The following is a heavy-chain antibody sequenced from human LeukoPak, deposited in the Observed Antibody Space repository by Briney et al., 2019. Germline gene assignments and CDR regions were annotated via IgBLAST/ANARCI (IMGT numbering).Heavy chain of an antibody. CDR3: ARVRYKGGWFDP. D-gene: IGHD1-1*01. J-gene: IGHJ5*02. CDR1: GGSTSSSSYY. CDR2: IYYSGST. Sequence: SEPLSLTCTVSGGSTSSSSYYWGWIRQPPGKGLEWIGSIYYSGSTYYNLSLKSRVTISVDTSKNQFSLKLSSVTAADTAVYYCARVRYKGGWFDPWGQGTLVTVSS. V-gene: IGHV4-39*07.